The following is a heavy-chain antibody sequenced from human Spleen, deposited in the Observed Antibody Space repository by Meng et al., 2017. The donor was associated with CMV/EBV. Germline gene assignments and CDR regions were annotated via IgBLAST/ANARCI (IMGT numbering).Heavy chain of an antibody. V-gene: IGHV4-59*01. D-gene: IGHD3-10*01. Sequence: GSLRLSCTVSGGSISSYYWSWIRQPPGKGLEWIGYIYYSGSTNYNPSLKSRVTISVDTSKNQFSLKLSSVTAADTAVYYCARGYGSGSYDWGQGTLVTVSS. CDR3: ARGYGSGSYD. J-gene: IGHJ4*02. CDR1: GGSISSYY. CDR2: IYYSGST.